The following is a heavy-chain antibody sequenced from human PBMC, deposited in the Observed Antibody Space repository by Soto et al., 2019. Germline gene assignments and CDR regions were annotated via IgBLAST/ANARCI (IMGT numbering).Heavy chain of an antibody. J-gene: IGHJ4*02. CDR2: ISGGGDTT. Sequence: EVQLLESGGGLVQPGGSLRLSCAASGFTFNNYAMTWVRQAPWNGLEWGSAISGGGDTTSYADSVKGRLPVSRDGSKNTLYLQMTSLRAEAPALYYCAKGRGGSGSLTPRVDFWGQGTLVTVSS. CDR1: GFTFNNYA. V-gene: IGHV3-23*01. D-gene: IGHD3-10*01. CDR3: AKGRGGSGSLTPRVDF.